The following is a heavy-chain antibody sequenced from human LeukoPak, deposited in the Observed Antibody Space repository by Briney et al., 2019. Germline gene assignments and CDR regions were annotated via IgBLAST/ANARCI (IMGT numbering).Heavy chain of an antibody. V-gene: IGHV4-38-2*01. CDR1: DYPISNAYY. CDR3: ARQADVPSSIGYFAF. Sequence: SETLSLTCAVSDYPISNAYYWCWIRQPPGKGLEWIGSISHGGSTHYNASLKSRVTISLEASKNQFSLRLSSVTAADTAVYYCARQADVPSSIGYFAFWGQGAPVTVSS. D-gene: IGHD2/OR15-2a*01. CDR2: ISHGGST. J-gene: IGHJ4*02.